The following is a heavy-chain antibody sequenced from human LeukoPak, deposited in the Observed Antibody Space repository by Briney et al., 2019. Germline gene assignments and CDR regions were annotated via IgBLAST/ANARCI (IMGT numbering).Heavy chain of an antibody. J-gene: IGHJ4*02. CDR3: ARALYYYDSSGYYFVY. CDR1: GYTFTGYY. Sequence: ASVKVSCKASGYTFTGYYMHWVRQAPGQGLEWMGWINPNSGGTNYAQKLQGRVTMTTDTSTSTAYMELRSLRSDDTAVYYCARALYYYDSSGYYFVYWGQGTLVTVSS. D-gene: IGHD3-22*01. V-gene: IGHV1-2*02. CDR2: INPNSGGT.